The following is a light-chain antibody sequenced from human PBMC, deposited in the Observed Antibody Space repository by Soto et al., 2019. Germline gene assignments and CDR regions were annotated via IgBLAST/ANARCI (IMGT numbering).Light chain of an antibody. CDR3: HQRQSWPRT. Sequence: EIVMTHSPATLSVSPGERATLSCRASQSVSSNLAWYQQKPGQAPRLLIYGASTRATGIPARFSGSGSGTDFTLTISDVQPEDFALYYCHQRQSWPRTFGQGTKVDIK. J-gene: IGKJ1*01. V-gene: IGKV3-15*01. CDR1: QSVSSN. CDR2: GAS.